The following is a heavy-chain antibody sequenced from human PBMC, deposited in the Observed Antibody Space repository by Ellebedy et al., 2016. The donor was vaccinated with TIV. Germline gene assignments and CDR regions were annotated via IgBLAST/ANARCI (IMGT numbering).Heavy chain of an antibody. CDR3: ARDKYCTNGVCYPTTWWFDP. CDR1: GYTFTNYG. CDR2: ISAYNGNT. J-gene: IGHJ5*02. Sequence: ASVKVSCKASGYTFTNYGISWVRQAPGQGLEWMGWISAYNGNTNYAQKFQGRVTMTTDTSTSTAYMELRSLRSDDTAVYYCARDKYCTNGVCYPTTWWFDPWGQGTLVTVSS. D-gene: IGHD2-8*01. V-gene: IGHV1-18*01.